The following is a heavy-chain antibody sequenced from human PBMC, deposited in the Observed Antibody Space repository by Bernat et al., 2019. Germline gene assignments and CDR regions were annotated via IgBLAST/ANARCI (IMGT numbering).Heavy chain of an antibody. V-gene: IGHV3-23*01. J-gene: IGHJ3*02. CDR3: AKDSGGGIFGNAFD. D-gene: IGHD3-3*02. CDR2: ISGSGGST. CDR1: EFTFSSYA. Sequence: EVRLLEDHTAVVQPHWSLRCPFPPAEFTFSSYAMSWVRQAPGKGLEWVSAISGSGGSTYYADSVKGRFTISRDNSKNTLYLQMNSLRAEDTAVYYCAKDSGGGIFGNAFD.